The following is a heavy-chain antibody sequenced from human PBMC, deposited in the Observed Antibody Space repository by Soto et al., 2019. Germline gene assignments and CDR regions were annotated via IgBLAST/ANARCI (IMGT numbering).Heavy chain of an antibody. CDR3: ARRVGSYYGSGSPTYGMDV. CDR2: IYYSGST. CDR1: GGSISSSSYY. V-gene: IGHV4-39*01. J-gene: IGHJ6*02. D-gene: IGHD3-10*01. Sequence: QLQLQESGPGLVKPSETLSLTCTVSGGSISSSSYYWGWIRQPPGKGLEWIGSIYYSGSTYYNPSLKSRVTRSVDTSKQQFPLKLSSVTGADTAVYYCARRVGSYYGSGSPTYGMDVWGQGTTVTVSS.